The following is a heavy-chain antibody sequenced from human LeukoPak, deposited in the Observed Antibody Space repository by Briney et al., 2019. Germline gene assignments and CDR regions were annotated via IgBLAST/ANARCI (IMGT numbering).Heavy chain of an antibody. CDR1: AFTFSDYY. V-gene: IGHV3-11*04. J-gene: IGHJ4*02. CDR3: ARDNYGSGSYSWSKRLDY. D-gene: IGHD3-10*01. Sequence: PGGSLRLSCAASAFTFSDYYMSWLRQAPGKGLEWVSYISSSGSTIYYADSVKGRFTISRDNAKNSLYLQMNSLRAEDTAVYYCARDNYGSGSYSWSKRLDYWGQGTLVTVSS. CDR2: ISSSGSTI.